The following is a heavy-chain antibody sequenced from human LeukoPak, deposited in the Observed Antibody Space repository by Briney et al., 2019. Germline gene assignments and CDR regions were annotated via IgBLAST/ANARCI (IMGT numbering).Heavy chain of an antibody. Sequence: ASETLSLTCAVSGGSISSGGYSWSWIRQPPGKGLEWIGYIYHSGSTYYNPSLKSRVTISVDRSKNQFSLKLSSVTAADTAVYYCARLYYDSSGYYLGGVDYWGQGTLVTVSS. CDR2: IYHSGST. J-gene: IGHJ4*02. V-gene: IGHV4-30-2*01. D-gene: IGHD3-22*01. CDR3: ARLYYDSSGYYLGGVDY. CDR1: GGSISSGGYS.